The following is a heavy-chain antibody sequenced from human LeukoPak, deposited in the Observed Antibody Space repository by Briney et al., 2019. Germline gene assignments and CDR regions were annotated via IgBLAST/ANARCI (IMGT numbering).Heavy chain of an antibody. Sequence: PGGSLRLSCAASGFTFSSYSMNWVRQAPGKGLEWVSSISSSSSYIYYADPVKGRFTISRDNAKNSLYLQMNSLRAEDTAVYYCARDEPSPLYSYGQPDYWGQGTLVTVSS. CDR3: ARDEPSPLYSYGQPDY. CDR2: ISSSSSYI. V-gene: IGHV3-21*01. J-gene: IGHJ4*02. D-gene: IGHD5-18*01. CDR1: GFTFSSYS.